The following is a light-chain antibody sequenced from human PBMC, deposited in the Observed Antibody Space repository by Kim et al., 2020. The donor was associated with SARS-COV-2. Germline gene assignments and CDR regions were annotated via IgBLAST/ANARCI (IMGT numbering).Light chain of an antibody. CDR3: HQYGGSST. Sequence: LSPGERATRSCRASQSVSSSYLAWYQQKPGQAPRLLISGASSRATGIPDRFSGSGSGTDFTLTISRLEPEDFAVYYCHQYGGSSTFGQGTKVDIK. J-gene: IGKJ1*01. CDR2: GAS. CDR1: QSVSSSY. V-gene: IGKV3-20*01.